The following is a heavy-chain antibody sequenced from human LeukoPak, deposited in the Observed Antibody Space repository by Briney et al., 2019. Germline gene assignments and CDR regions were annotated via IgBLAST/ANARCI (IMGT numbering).Heavy chain of an antibody. V-gene: IGHV3-30*02. CDR2: IPFDGNNK. D-gene: IGHD4/OR15-4a*01. CDR1: GFTFSSYG. J-gene: IGHJ4*02. CDR3: AKGSPRTMES. Sequence: GGSLSLSCAWSGFTFSSYGMHWVRLAPGKGLEWVAFIPFDGNNKSYTDSLKGRFTISRDNSKNTLYLQMNSLRADDTAIYYCAKGSPRTMESWGQGTLVTVSS.